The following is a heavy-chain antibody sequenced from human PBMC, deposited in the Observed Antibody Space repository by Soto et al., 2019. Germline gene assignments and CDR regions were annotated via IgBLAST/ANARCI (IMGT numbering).Heavy chain of an antibody. V-gene: IGHV1-69*13. CDR2: IIPLFGTA. CDR3: PRDHDFTRGRNFEY. Sequence: SVNVCWKTAESSFSSYAINRVRQAPGQGLEWMGGIIPLFGTANDAQKFQGRVTITADESTSTAYMELSSLRSDDTAVSYCPRDHDFTRGRNFEYWGQGTQVSDSS. CDR1: ESSFSSYA. D-gene: IGHD3-3*01. J-gene: IGHJ4*02.